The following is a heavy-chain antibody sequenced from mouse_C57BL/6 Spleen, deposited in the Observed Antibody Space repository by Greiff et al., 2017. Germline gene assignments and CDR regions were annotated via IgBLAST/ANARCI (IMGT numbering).Heavy chain of an antibody. Sequence: EVKVVESGPELVKPGASVKISCKASGYSFTDYNMNWVKQSHGKSLEWIGVINPNYGTTSYNQKFKGKATLTVDQSSSTAYMQLNSLTSDDSAVYYCARGGDYYFDYWGQGTTLTVSS. CDR1: GYSFTDYN. CDR2: INPNYGTT. J-gene: IGHJ2*01. V-gene: IGHV1-39*01. D-gene: IGHD2-13*01. CDR3: ARGGDYYFDY.